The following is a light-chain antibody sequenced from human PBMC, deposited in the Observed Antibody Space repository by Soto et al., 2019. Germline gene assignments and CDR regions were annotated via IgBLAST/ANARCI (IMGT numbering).Light chain of an antibody. V-gene: IGLV2-14*03. CDR1: SSDVGGYNY. CDR3: CSYTTSNTRQIV. CDR2: DVS. Sequence: QSALTQPASVSGSPGQSITISCTGTSSDVGGYNYVSWYQQHPGKAPKFMIYDVSSRPSGVSNRFSGSKSGNTASLTISGLQAEDEADYYCCSYTTSNTRQIVFGTGTKLPS. J-gene: IGLJ1*01.